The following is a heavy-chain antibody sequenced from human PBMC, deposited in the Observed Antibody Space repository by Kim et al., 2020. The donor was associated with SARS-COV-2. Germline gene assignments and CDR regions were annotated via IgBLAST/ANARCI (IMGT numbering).Heavy chain of an antibody. Sequence: ASVKVSCKASGYTFTSYAMHWVRQAPGQRLEWMGWINAGNGNTKYSQKFQGRVTITRDTSASTAYMELSSLRSEDTAVYYCARDYLTTVTRHYYGMDVWGQGTTVTVSS. CDR3: ARDYLTTVTRHYYGMDV. V-gene: IGHV1-3*01. J-gene: IGHJ6*02. D-gene: IGHD4-17*01. CDR1: GYTFTSYA. CDR2: INAGNGNT.